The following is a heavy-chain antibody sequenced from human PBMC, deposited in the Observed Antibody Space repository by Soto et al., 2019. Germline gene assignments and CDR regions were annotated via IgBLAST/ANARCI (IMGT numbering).Heavy chain of an antibody. CDR1: GFTFSNAW. V-gene: IGHV3-15*07. CDR3: PFLTGYPGDGRDV. J-gene: IGHJ6*02. CDR2: IKSKTDGGTT. D-gene: IGHD3-9*01. Sequence: SLRLSCAASGFTFSNAWMNWVRQAPGKGLEWVGRIKSKTDGGTTDYAAPVKGRFTISRDDSKNTLYLQMNSLKTEDTAVYYCPFLTGYPGDGRDVWGQGTTVTVSS.